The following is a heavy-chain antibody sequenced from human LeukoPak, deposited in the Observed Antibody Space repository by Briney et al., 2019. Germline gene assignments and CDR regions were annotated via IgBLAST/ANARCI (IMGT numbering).Heavy chain of an antibody. CDR3: TKAGDYSDFHFAS. J-gene: IGHJ4*02. Sequence: PGGSLRLSCAASGFTFSSYNMYWVRQAPGEGLAWVAVISTDGSHRYCADSVKGRFTISRDNPKSTLYLQMNSLRPEDTAMYYCTKAGDYSDFHFASWGQGTLVTVSS. CDR2: ISTDGSHR. D-gene: IGHD4-11*01. V-gene: IGHV3-30*18. CDR1: GFTFSSYN.